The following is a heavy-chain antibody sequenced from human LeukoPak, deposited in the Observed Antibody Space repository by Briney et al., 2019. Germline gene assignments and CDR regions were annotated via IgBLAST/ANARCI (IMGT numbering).Heavy chain of an antibody. D-gene: IGHD4-17*01. Sequence: GGSLRLSCAASGLTFSSYGMHWVRQAPGKGLEWVAVISYDGSNKYYADSVKGRFTISRDNSKNTLYLQMNSLRAEDTAVYYCAKDRLAVTNPLSGGIRFYGMDVWGQGTTVTVSS. CDR1: GLTFSSYG. CDR2: ISYDGSNK. V-gene: IGHV3-30*18. CDR3: AKDRLAVTNPLSGGIRFYGMDV. J-gene: IGHJ6*02.